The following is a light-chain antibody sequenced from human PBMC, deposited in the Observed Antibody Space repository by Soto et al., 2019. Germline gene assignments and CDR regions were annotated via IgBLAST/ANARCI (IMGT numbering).Light chain of an antibody. J-gene: IGKJ1*01. CDR3: LQDYTYPLT. CDR2: GAS. Sequence: DIQLTQSPSFLSASVGGRVTITCRASQAISSHLAWYQQKPGKAPNLLIYGASTLQSGVPSRFSGSGSGTQFTLTISSLQPEDFATYYCLQDYTYPLTFGQGTKVEIK. CDR1: QAISSH. V-gene: IGKV1-9*01.